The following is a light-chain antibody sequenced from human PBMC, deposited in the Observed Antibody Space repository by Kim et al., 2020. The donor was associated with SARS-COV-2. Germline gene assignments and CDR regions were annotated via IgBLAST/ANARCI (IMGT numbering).Light chain of an antibody. CDR2: DAS. Sequence: SASVGDRVTITCRASQGISSNVAWYQQKPGEVPQLLMYDASVLQSGVPSRFSGSGSGTDFTLTISSLQPEDAATYYCQKCNGPPWTFGQGTKLEIK. V-gene: IGKV1-27*01. J-gene: IGKJ1*01. CDR3: QKCNGPPWT. CDR1: QGISSN.